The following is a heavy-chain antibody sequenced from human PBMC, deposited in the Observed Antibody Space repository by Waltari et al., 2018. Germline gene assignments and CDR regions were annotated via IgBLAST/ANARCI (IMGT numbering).Heavy chain of an antibody. CDR2: INAGKGNT. CDR1: VYTFSSYV. D-gene: IGHD1-26*01. Sequence: QVQLVQSGAEVKKPGASVKVSCKASVYTFSSYVMHWVRQAPGERLEWMGWINAGKGNTKYSQKFQGRVTINRDTSARTAYMELSSLRSEDTAVYYCARRAGKVGATLDYWGQGTLVTVSS. V-gene: IGHV1-3*01. J-gene: IGHJ4*02. CDR3: ARRAGKVGATLDY.